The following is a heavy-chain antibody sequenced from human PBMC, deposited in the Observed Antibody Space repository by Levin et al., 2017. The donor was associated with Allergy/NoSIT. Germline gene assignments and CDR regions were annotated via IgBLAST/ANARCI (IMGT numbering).Heavy chain of an antibody. Sequence: GESLKISCIASGFPFNEAWMSWVRQAPGQGLEWVGLIKRNTDGATTDYAAPVKGRFTLSRDDSKNTLYLQMNSLKPEDTAVYYCITGQGRTHFDYWGQGTHVTVPS. CDR1: GFPFNEAW. CDR2: IKRNTDGATT. CDR3: ITGQGRTHFDY. V-gene: IGHV3-15*01. J-gene: IGHJ4*02. D-gene: IGHD3/OR15-3a*01.